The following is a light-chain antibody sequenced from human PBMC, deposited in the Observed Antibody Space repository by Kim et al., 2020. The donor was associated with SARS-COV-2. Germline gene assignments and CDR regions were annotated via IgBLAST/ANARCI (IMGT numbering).Light chain of an antibody. V-gene: IGKV1-5*01. Sequence: ASVGDSITITCRASPSVRNYVAWYQHKPGIAPHLLVYRDPTSTGGVSSIFRGSGSETEFTLTIDGLQPDYFAPYYCHPYKDYSRTFGQGTKVDIK. CDR2: RDP. CDR1: PSVRNY. J-gene: IGKJ1*01. CDR3: HPYKDYSRT.